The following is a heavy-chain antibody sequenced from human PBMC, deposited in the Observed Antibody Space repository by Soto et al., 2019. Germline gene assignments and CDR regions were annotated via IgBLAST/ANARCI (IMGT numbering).Heavy chain of an antibody. J-gene: IGHJ4*02. V-gene: IGHV3-64*01. CDR1: GFTFSRYA. CDR3: ARDGGSYYLDY. D-gene: IGHD1-26*01. Sequence: PGGSLRLSCAASGFTFSRYAMYWVRQAPGKGLEYVSVISSNGGSTYYANSVKGRFTISRDNSKNTLYLQMGSLRAEDMAVYYCARDGGSYYLDYWGQGTLVTVS. CDR2: ISSNGGST.